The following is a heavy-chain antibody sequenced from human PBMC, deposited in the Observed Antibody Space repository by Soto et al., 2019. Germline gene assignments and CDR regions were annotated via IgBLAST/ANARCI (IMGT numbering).Heavy chain of an antibody. CDR2: ISGTGDNT. J-gene: IGHJ3*02. D-gene: IGHD2-15*01. CDR1: GFTFSRYA. CDR3: AKDFLGVVPDAFDI. Sequence: GGSLRLSCAASGFTFSRYAMTWVRQAPGKGLEWVSGISGTGDNTFYADSVRGRFAISRDNSKNTLYLHMNSLTVEDTAIYYCAKDFLGVVPDAFDIWGQGTTVTVSS. V-gene: IGHV3-23*01.